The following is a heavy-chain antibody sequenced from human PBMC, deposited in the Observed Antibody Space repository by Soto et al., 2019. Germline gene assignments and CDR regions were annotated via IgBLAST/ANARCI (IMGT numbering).Heavy chain of an antibody. V-gene: IGHV1-8*01. J-gene: IGHJ4*02. CDR3: ARGRPTHGWFGDDY. CDR2: MNPNSGNT. D-gene: IGHD3-10*01. CDR1: GYTFTSYD. Sequence: QVQLVQSGAEVKKPGASVKVSCKASGYTFTSYDINWVRQATGQGLEWMGWMNPNSGNTGYAQKFQGRVTMTRNTSISTADMELSSLRSEDTAVYYCARGRPTHGWFGDDYWGQGTLVTVSS.